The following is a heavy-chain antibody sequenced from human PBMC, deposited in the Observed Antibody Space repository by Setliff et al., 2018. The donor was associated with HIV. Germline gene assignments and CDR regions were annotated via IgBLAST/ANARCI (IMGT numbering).Heavy chain of an antibody. J-gene: IGHJ4*02. CDR2: MYISGST. V-gene: IGHV4-4*07. Sequence: PSETLSLTCTVSGDSSSSYYCNWIRQPAGKGLEWIGHMYISGSTNYNPSLKSRVTMSLDTSKNQFSLKLSSVTAADTAIYYCARGSRSHGGMFGYRGQGTLVTVSS. D-gene: IGHD6-13*01. CDR1: GDSSSSYY. CDR3: ARGSRSHGGMFGY.